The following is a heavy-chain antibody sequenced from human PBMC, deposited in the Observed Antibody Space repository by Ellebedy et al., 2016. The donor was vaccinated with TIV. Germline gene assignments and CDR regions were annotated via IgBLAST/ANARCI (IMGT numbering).Heavy chain of an antibody. CDR3: GGDYYDSSGYEY. CDR1: GFTVSSNY. J-gene: IGHJ4*02. CDR2: IYSGGST. Sequence: GESLKISCAASGFTVSSNYMSWVRQAPGKGLEWVSVIYSGGSTYYADSVKGRFTISRDNSKNTLYLQMNSLRAEDTAVYYCGGDYYDSSGYEYWGQGTLVTVSS. D-gene: IGHD3-22*01. V-gene: IGHV3-53*01.